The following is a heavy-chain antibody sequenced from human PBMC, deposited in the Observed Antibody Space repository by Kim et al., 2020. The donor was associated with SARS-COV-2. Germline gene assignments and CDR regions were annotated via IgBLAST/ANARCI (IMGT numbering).Heavy chain of an antibody. Sequence: GGSLRLSCAASGFTFSSYGMHWVRQAPGKGLEWVAVISYDGSNKYYADSVKGRFTISRDNSKNTLYLQMNSLRAEDTAVYYCHVGEYGDYAGYYYGMDVWGPRNHGHRLL. CDR1: GFTFSSYG. J-gene: IGHJ6*01. CDR3: HVGEYGDYAGYYYGMDV. D-gene: IGHD4-17*01. CDR2: ISYDGSNK. V-gene: IGHV3-30*03.